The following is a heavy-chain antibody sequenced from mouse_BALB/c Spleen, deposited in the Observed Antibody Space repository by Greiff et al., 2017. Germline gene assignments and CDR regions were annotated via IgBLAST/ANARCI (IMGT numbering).Heavy chain of an antibody. CDR3: ARHEGYGSSSWYFDV. J-gene: IGHJ1*01. CDR2: ISSGGSYT. D-gene: IGHD1-1*01. Sequence: EVQRVESGGGLVKPGGSLKLSCAASGFTFSSYAMSWVRQTPEKRLEWVATISSGGSYTYYPDSVKGRFTISRDNAKNTLYLQMSSLRSEDTAMYYCARHEGYGSSSWYFDVWGAGTTVTVSS. CDR1: GFTFSSYA. V-gene: IGHV5-9-3*01.